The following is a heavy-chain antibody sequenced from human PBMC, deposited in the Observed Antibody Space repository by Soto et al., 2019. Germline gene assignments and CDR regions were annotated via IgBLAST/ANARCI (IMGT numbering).Heavy chain of an antibody. CDR2: IYYSGST. D-gene: IGHD2-15*01. CDR3: ARGLDCSGGSCLFDY. V-gene: IGHV4-39*01. Sequence: QLQLQESGPGLVKPSETLSLTCTVSGGSISSSSYYWGWIRQPPGKGRGWIGSIYYSGSTYYNPYLKSRVTISVDTSTHQFSLKLSSVTAADTAVYYCARGLDCSGGSCLFDYWGQGTLVTVSS. J-gene: IGHJ4*02. CDR1: GGSISSSSYY.